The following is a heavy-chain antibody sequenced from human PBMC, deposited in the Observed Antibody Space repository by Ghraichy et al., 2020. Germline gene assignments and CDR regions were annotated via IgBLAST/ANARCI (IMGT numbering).Heavy chain of an antibody. V-gene: IGHV4-30-4*07. J-gene: IGHJ4*02. CDR2: IYYSGST. CDR3: ARDGGY. CDR1: GCSISSGGYS. D-gene: IGHD3-16*01. Sequence: SETLSLTCAVSGCSISSGGYSCSWIRQPPGKGLEWIGYIYYSGSTYYNPSLKIRVTISVDTSKDQFSLKLSSVTAADTAVYYCARDGGYWGQGTLVNVSS.